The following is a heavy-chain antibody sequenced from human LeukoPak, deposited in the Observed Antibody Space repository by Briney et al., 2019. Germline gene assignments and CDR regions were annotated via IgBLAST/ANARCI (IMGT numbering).Heavy chain of an antibody. Sequence: SETLSLTCTVSGGSISSSSYYWGWIRQPPGKGLEWIGSIYYSGSTYYNPSLKSRVTISVDTSKNQFSLKLSSVTAADTAVYYCARLTMDIVVVPAAIDWFDPWGQGTLVTVSS. CDR1: GGSISSSSYY. J-gene: IGHJ5*02. CDR3: ARLTMDIVVVPAAIDWFDP. V-gene: IGHV4-39*01. CDR2: IYYSGST. D-gene: IGHD2-2*02.